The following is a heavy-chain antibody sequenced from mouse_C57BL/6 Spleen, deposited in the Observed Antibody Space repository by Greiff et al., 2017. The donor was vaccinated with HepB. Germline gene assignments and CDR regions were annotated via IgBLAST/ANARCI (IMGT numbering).Heavy chain of an antibody. J-gene: IGHJ2*01. CDR1: GYAFSSSW. Sequence: QVQLQQSGPELVKPGASVKISCKASGYAFSSSWMNWVKQRPGKGLEWIGRIYPGDGDTNYNGKFKGKATLTADKSSSTAYMQLSSLTSEDSAVYFCARSLFITTGYFDYWGQGTTLTVSS. D-gene: IGHD1-1*01. CDR2: IYPGDGDT. CDR3: ARSLFITTGYFDY. V-gene: IGHV1-82*01.